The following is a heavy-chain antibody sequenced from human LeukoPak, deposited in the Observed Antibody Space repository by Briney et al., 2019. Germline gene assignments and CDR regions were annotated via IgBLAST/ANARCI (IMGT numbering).Heavy chain of an antibody. D-gene: IGHD4-17*01. V-gene: IGHV4-61*02. CDR1: GGSISSGSYY. J-gene: IGHJ4*02. CDR2: IYTSGST. Sequence: SQTLSLTCTVSGGSISSGSYYWSWIRQHAGKGLEWIGRIYTSGSTNYNPSLKSRVTISVDTSKNQFSLKLSSVTAADTAVYYCARAEGYGDYGIGYWGQGTLVTVSS. CDR3: ARAEGYGDYGIGY.